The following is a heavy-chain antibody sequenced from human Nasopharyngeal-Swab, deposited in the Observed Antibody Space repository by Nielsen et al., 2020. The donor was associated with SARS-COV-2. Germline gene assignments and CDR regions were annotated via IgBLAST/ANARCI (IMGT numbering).Heavy chain of an antibody. J-gene: IGHJ6*02. CDR2: ISSSSSYI. CDR1: GFTFSSYS. CDR3: ARGASDYGSGSYFAEDYYYGMGV. V-gene: IGHV3-21*01. D-gene: IGHD3-10*01. Sequence: GGSLRLSCASSGFTFSSYSMNWVRQAPGKGLEWVSSISSSSSYIYYADSVKGRFTISRDNAKNSLYLQMNSLRAEDTAVYYCARGASDYGSGSYFAEDYYYGMGVWGQGTTVTVSS.